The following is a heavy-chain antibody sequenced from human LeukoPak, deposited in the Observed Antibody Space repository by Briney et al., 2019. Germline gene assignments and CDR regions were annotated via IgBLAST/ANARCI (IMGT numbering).Heavy chain of an antibody. J-gene: IGHJ4*02. CDR2: IWYDGSNK. CDR1: GFTFSSYW. D-gene: IGHD2-21*02. CDR3: ARDRLEAVTDDDYFDY. V-gene: IGHV3-33*08. Sequence: GGSLRLSCAASGFTFSSYWMHWVRQAPGKGPEWVALIWYDGSNKYYGDSVKGRFTISRDNSKNTVYLQMNSLRAEDTGVYYCARDRLEAVTDDDYFDYWGQRTLVTVSS.